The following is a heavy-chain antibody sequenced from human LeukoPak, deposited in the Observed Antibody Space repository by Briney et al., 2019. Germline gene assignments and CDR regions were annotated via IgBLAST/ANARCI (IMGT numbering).Heavy chain of an antibody. D-gene: IGHD5-12*01. Sequence: GGSLRLSCVASGFTFSDYYMSWIRQAPGKGLEWISYITNSGSTTFYADSVKGRFSISRDNANNSLFLQMNSLRAEDTAVYYCARATRGGYDGYFDYWGQGTLVTVSS. J-gene: IGHJ4*02. CDR2: ITNSGSTT. CDR1: GFTFSDYY. V-gene: IGHV3-11*04. CDR3: ARATRGGYDGYFDY.